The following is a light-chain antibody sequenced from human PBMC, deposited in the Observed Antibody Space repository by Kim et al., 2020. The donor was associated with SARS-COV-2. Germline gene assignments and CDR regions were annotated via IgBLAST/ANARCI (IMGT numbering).Light chain of an antibody. CDR3: LQYSTYPWT. Sequence: GDRVTITCRASQSISGWLAWYQQKPGKAPKLLIYDASTLESGVPSRFSGSESGTEFTLSINSLQPDAFATYSWLQYSTYPWTFGQGTKVEIK. CDR2: DAS. J-gene: IGKJ1*01. V-gene: IGKV1-5*01. CDR1: QSISGW.